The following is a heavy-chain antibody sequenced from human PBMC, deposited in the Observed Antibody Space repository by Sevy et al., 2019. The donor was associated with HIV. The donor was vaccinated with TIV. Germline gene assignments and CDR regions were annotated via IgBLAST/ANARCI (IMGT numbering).Heavy chain of an antibody. CDR2: IIYDGSMK. CDR1: GLTFSSYT. J-gene: IGHJ5*02. CDR3: ARDQHDYAGNVRTGWFDP. D-gene: IGHD4-17*01. V-gene: IGHV3-30-3*01. Sequence: GGSLRLSCAASGLTFSSYTMHWVRQAPGKGLEWVANIIYDGSMKYYADSVKGRFTISRDNSKNTLYLQMNSLSAEDTAVYYCARDQHDYAGNVRTGWFDPWGQGILVTVSS.